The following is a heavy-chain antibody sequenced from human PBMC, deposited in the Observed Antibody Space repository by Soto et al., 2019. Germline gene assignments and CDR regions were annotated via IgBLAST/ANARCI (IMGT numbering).Heavy chain of an antibody. D-gene: IGHD2-15*01. CDR2: IGNSNNPT. CDR1: GFTFSDYS. V-gene: IGHV3-21*02. CDR3: AREEGYCNGGPCYRGAFDF. Sequence: EVQLVESGGGLVKPGGSPRLSCAASGFTFSDYSMLWVRQAPGKGLEWLAFIGNSNNPTFYADSVRGRFTISRDNPKNSVYLQMNNRREEDTAVYFCAREEGYCNGGPCYRGAFDFWGQGTIVTVSS. J-gene: IGHJ3*01.